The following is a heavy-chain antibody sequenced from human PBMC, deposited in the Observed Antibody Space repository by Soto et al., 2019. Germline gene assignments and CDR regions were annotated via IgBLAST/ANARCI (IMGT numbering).Heavy chain of an antibody. CDR2: INSDGSST. D-gene: IGHD2-2*01. CDR3: ARGGYYLDF. CDR1: GFTFSSYW. J-gene: IGHJ4*02. Sequence: EVPLVESGGGLVQPGGSLRLSCAASGFTFSSYWMHWVRQAPGKGLVWVSRINSDGSSTDYADSVKGRFTISRDNDQNTLYLQMNSLRAEETGDTAVCYWARGGYYLDFRGQGALVTVSS. V-gene: IGHV3-74*01.